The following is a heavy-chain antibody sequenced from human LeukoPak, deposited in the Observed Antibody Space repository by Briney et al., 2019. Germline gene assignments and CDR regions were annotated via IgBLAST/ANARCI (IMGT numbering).Heavy chain of an antibody. CDR3: ARVDYGSGCDS. Sequence: GGSLRLSCAASGFTFSSYTMHWVRQAPGKGLEFVSAISRNGGNTYYANSVRGRFTISRDISKNTLYLQMGSLRPEDMGVYYCARVDYGSGCDSWGQGTLVTVSS. D-gene: IGHD6-19*01. CDR1: GFTFSSYT. J-gene: IGHJ4*02. V-gene: IGHV3-64*01. CDR2: ISRNGGNT.